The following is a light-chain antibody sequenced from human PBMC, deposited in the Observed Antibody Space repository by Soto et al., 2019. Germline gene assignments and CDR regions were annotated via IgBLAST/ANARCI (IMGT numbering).Light chain of an antibody. J-gene: IGKJ4*01. CDR2: DAS. Sequence: EIVMTHIPTTLSVSPGERFTLSCRASQSASSNLAWYQQKPGQTPRLLIYDASTRATDIPARFSGSGSGTDFTLTISSLLSEDFAVYYCHQYYKWPLTFGGGTKVDI. CDR3: HQYYKWPLT. V-gene: IGKV3-15*01. CDR1: QSASSN.